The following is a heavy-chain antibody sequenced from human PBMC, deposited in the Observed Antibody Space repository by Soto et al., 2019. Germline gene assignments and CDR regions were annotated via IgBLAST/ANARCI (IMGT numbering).Heavy chain of an antibody. CDR2: IYYSGST. D-gene: IGHD4-17*01. CDR3: ARRYGASFDY. V-gene: IGHV4-59*01. CDR1: GGSLSSYY. Sequence: TSDTLSLTCVVSGGSLSSYYWSWIRQPPGKGLEWIGYIYYSGSTNYNPSLKSRVTISVDTSKNQFSLKLSSVTAADTAVYYCARRYGASFDYWGQGTLVTVS. J-gene: IGHJ4*02.